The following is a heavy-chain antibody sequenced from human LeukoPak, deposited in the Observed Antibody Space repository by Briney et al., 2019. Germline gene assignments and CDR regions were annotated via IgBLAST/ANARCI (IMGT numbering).Heavy chain of an antibody. CDR2: ISSSGSTI. Sequence: GGSLRLSCAASGFTFSDYYMSWIRQAPGKGLEWVSYISSSGSTIYYADSVKGRFTISRDNAKNSLYLQMNSLRAEDTAAYYCARDAYYYDSSGYYYRNWFDPWGQGTLVTVSS. J-gene: IGHJ5*02. V-gene: IGHV3-11*04. CDR1: GFTFSDYY. D-gene: IGHD3-22*01. CDR3: ARDAYYYDSSGYYYRNWFDP.